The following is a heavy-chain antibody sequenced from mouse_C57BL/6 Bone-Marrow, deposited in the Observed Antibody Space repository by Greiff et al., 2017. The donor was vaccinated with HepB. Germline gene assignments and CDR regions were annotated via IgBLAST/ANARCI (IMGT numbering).Heavy chain of an antibody. Sequence: QVQLQQPGAELVKPGASMKLSCKASGYTFTSYWMHWVKQRPGQGLEWIGMIHPNSGSTNYNEKFKSKATLTVDKSSSTAYMQLSSLTSEDSAVYYCARSNWAYFDYWGQGTTLTVSS. J-gene: IGHJ2*01. D-gene: IGHD4-1*01. CDR2: IHPNSGST. CDR1: GYTFTSYW. CDR3: ARSNWAYFDY. V-gene: IGHV1-64*01.